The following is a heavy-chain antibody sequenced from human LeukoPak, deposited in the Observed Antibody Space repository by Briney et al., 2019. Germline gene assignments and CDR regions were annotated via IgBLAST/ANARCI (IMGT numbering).Heavy chain of an antibody. J-gene: IGHJ4*02. CDR2: ISSSSSTI. CDR3: AREGGNGGEGYFDY. V-gene: IGHV3-11*01. Sequence: GGSLRLSCAASGFTFSDYYMSWIRQVPGKGLEWVSYISSSSSTIYYADSVKGRFTISRDNAKTLLYLQMNSLRAEDTAVYYWAREGGNGGEGYFDYWGQGTLATVSS. CDR1: GFTFSDYY. D-gene: IGHD3-16*01.